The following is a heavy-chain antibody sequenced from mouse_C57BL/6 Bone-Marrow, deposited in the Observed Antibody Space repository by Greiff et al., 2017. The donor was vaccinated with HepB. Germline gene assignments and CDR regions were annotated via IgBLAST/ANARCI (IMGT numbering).Heavy chain of an antibody. J-gene: IGHJ4*01. Sequence: EVKLVESGGGLVKPGGSLKLSCAASGFTFSDYGMHWVRQAPEKGLEWVAYISSGGSTIYYADTVKVRFTISRDNAKNTLFLQMTSLRSEDTAMYYCARLRAMDYWGQGTSVTVSS. CDR2: ISSGGSTI. CDR1: GFTFSDYG. V-gene: IGHV5-17*01. CDR3: ARLRAMDY.